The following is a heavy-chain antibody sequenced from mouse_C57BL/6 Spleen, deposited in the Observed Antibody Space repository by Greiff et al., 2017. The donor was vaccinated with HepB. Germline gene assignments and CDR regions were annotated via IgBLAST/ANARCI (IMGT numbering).Heavy chain of an antibody. D-gene: IGHD1-1*01. CDR2: IDPSDSYT. CDR1: GYTFTSYW. CDR3: ATPITTVVANSYWYFDV. Sequence: QVQLQQPGAELMRPGTSVKLSCKASGYTFTSYWMHWVKQRPGQGLEWIGVIDPSDSYTNYNQKFKGKATLTVDTSSSTAYMQLSSLTSEDSAVYYCATPITTVVANSYWYFDVWGTGTTVTVSS. J-gene: IGHJ1*03. V-gene: IGHV1-59*01.